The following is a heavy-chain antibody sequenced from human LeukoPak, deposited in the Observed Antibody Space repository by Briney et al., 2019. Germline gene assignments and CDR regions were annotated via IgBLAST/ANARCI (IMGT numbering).Heavy chain of an antibody. Sequence: SETLSLICTVSGASITSYYWTWIRQPPGKGLEWIGRIDNSGSTNYNPSLKSRVTISVDKSKNQFSLKVSSVTAADTAVYYCARVAPSGYYYMDVWGKGTTATVSS. J-gene: IGHJ6*03. V-gene: IGHV4-4*07. CDR2: IDNSGST. CDR3: ARVAPSGYYYMDV. D-gene: IGHD6-25*01. CDR1: GASITSYY.